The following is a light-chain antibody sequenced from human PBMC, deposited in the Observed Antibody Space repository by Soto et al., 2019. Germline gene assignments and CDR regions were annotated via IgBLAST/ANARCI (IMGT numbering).Light chain of an antibody. CDR1: QSVSNN. CDR3: QQYNNWPPYT. CDR2: GAS. J-gene: IGKJ2*01. Sequence: EVVMTQSPATLSVSPGDRATLSCRASQSVSNNLAWYQQKPGQAPRLLIYGASTGATGLPARFSASGSGTEFTLTISSLQSEDFAVYYCQQYNNWPPYTFGQGTKQEIK. V-gene: IGKV3-15*01.